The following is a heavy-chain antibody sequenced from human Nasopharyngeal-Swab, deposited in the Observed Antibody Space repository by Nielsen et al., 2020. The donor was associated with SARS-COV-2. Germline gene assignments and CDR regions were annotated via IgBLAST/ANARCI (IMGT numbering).Heavy chain of an antibody. CDR2: ITGNGDTT. V-gene: IGHV3-23*01. D-gene: IGHD2-2*02. J-gene: IGHJ3*02. CDR3: VKDLPGSYTFDI. CDR1: GFTFSSYS. Sequence: GESLKISCAASGFTFSSYSMSWLRQAPGKGLEWVSTITGNGDTTYYADSVKGRFTISRDISRNTLYLQMSSLRVEDTAVYYCVKDLPGSYTFDIWGLGTVVTVSS.